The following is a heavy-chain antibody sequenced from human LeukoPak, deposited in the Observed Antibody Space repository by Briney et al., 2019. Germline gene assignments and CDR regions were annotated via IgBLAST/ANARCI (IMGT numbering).Heavy chain of an antibody. Sequence: PSETLSLTCAVYGGSFSGYYWSWIRQPPGKGLEWIGEINHSGSTNYNPSLKSRATISVDTSKNQFSLKLSSVTAADTAVYYCARRPGVDTAMGNRWVFDYWGQGTLVTVSS. D-gene: IGHD5-18*01. J-gene: IGHJ4*02. CDR2: INHSGST. CDR1: GGSFSGYY. V-gene: IGHV4-34*01. CDR3: ARRPGVDTAMGNRWVFDY.